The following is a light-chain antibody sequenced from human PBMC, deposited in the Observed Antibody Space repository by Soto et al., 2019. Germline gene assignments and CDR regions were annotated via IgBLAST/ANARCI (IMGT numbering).Light chain of an antibody. J-gene: IGKJ1*01. Sequence: DIQMTQSPSSLSASVGDRVTITCRASQSISSYLNWYQQKPGKAPKLLIYAASSLQSGVPSRFSGSGSGTDFTLTISSLQPDDFAAYSCQQSYSTPRTFGQGTKV. V-gene: IGKV1-39*01. CDR1: QSISSY. CDR2: AAS. CDR3: QQSYSTPRT.